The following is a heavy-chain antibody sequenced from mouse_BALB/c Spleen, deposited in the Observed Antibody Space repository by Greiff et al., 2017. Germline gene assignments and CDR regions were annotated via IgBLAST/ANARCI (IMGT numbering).Heavy chain of an antibody. CDR3: SRRYGYDDYFDY. V-gene: IGHV5-12-1*01. Sequence: EVQLVESGGGLVKPGGSLKLSCAASGFAFSSYDMSWVRQTPEKRLEWVAYISSGGGSTYYPDTVKGRFTISRDNAKNTLYLQMSSLKSEDTAMYYCSRRYGYDDYFDYWGQGTTLTVSS. J-gene: IGHJ2*01. CDR2: ISSGGGST. D-gene: IGHD2-2*01. CDR1: GFAFSSYD.